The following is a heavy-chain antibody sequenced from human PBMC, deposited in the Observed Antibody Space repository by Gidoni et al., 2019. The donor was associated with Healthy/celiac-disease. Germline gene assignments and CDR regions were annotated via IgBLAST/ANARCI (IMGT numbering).Heavy chain of an antibody. J-gene: IGHJ4*02. Sequence: QVQLVESGGGVVQPGRSLRLSCAASGFTFSSYGIHWVRQAPGKGLEWVAVISYDGTNKYYADSVKGRFTISRDNSKNTVFLRMSGLRSEDTAVYYCAKDTVDGSYSFDYFDNWGQGTLVTVSS. CDR3: AKDTVDGSYSFDYFDN. V-gene: IGHV3-30*18. CDR1: GFTFSSYG. D-gene: IGHD1-26*01. CDR2: ISYDGTNK.